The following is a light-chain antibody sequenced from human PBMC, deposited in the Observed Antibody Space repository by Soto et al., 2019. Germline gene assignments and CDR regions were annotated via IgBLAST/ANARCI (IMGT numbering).Light chain of an antibody. CDR2: EVT. CDR3: SSFARGDNPHVL. V-gene: IGLV2-8*01. Sequence: QSALTQPPSASGSPGQSVTISCTGTSSDVAGSDYVSWYQQHPGKAPKLIIYEVTKRPARVPDRFSGSKSGNTASLTVSGLQADDESYYYCSSFARGDNPHVLFGGGTKVTVL. J-gene: IGLJ2*01. CDR1: SSDVAGSDY.